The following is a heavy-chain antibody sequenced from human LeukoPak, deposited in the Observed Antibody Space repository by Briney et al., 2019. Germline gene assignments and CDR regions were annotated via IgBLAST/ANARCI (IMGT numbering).Heavy chain of an antibody. CDR3: ARVGRGDHTWVSYSFDH. CDR1: DGSISSFY. D-gene: IGHD3-16*01. Sequence: SETLSLTCIVSDGSISSFYWSWIRQPPGKGLEWIGYISYSGGTVYNPSLKSRVTISINTSKNQFSLELRSVTAADTAVYYCARVGRGDHTWVSYSFDHWGQGALVTVSS. CDR2: ISYSGGT. J-gene: IGHJ4*02. V-gene: IGHV4-59*01.